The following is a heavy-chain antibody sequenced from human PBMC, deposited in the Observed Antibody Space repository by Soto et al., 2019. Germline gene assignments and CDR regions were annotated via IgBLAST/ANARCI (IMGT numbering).Heavy chain of an antibody. J-gene: IGHJ4*02. D-gene: IGHD3-3*01. CDR2: IWYDGSNK. V-gene: IGHV3-33*01. Sequence: PGGSLRLSCAASGFTFSSYGMHWVRQAPGKGLEWVAVIWYDGSNKYYADSVKGRFTISRDNSKNTLYLQMNSRRAEDTAVYYCARDLAYDFWSGYEYYFDYWGQGTLVTVSS. CDR1: GFTFSSYG. CDR3: ARDLAYDFWSGYEYYFDY.